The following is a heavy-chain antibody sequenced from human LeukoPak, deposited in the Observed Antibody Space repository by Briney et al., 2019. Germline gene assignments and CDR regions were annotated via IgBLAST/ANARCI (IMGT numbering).Heavy chain of an antibody. CDR3: ARGPPPDFGC. CDR2: IYHSGST. V-gene: IGHV4-59*12. Sequence: SETLSLTCTVSGGSISSYYWSWIRQPPGKGLEWIGEIYHSGSTHYNPSLKSRVTISVDTSKNQFSLKLSSVTAADTAVYYCARGPPPDFGCWGQGTLVTVSS. J-gene: IGHJ4*02. CDR1: GGSISSYY.